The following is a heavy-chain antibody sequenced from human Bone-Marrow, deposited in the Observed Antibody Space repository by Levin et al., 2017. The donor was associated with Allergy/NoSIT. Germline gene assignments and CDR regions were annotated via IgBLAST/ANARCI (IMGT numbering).Heavy chain of an antibody. CDR2: TNPDSGAT. D-gene: IGHD5-12*01. CDR1: GFAFSGDY. CDR3: ARDKSGFDLNWFDP. J-gene: IGHJ5*02. Sequence: ASVKVSCRASGFAFSGDYIHWVRQAPGQGLEWMGWTNPDSGATKVAQRFQGRVTLTRDTFTSTAYMELSSLTSDDTALYYCARDKSGFDLNWFDPWGQGTLLTVSS. V-gene: IGHV1-2*02.